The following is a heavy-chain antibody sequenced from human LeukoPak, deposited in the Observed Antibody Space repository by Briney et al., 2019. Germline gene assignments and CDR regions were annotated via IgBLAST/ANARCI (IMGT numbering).Heavy chain of an antibody. Sequence: PSETLSLTCTVSGDSISSYYWSWIRQPPGKGLEWIGYIYYSGSTNYNASLTNRVTTSVETSKHQFSLKLNSVTAADAAVYYCAREVGYCSGGSCYSYFAYWGQGTLVTVSS. J-gene: IGHJ4*02. V-gene: IGHV4-59*01. CDR1: GDSISSYY. CDR3: AREVGYCSGGSCYSYFAY. CDR2: IYYSGST. D-gene: IGHD2-15*01.